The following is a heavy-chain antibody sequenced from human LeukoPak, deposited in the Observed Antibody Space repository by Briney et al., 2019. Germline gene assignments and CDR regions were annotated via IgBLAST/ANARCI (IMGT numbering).Heavy chain of an antibody. V-gene: IGHV4-59*08. CDR2: IYYSGST. D-gene: IGHD6-6*01. CDR1: GGSISSNY. Sequence: KPSETLSLTCTVSGGSISSNYWSWIRQPPGKGLEWIAYIYYSGSTNYNPSLQSRATISIDTSKNQFSLSLSSVTAADTAVYYCARHRTYSSSLGNWGQGTLVTVSS. CDR3: ARHRTYSSSLGN. J-gene: IGHJ4*02.